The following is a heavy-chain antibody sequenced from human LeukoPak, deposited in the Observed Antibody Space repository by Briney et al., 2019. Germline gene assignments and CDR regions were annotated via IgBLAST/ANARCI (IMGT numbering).Heavy chain of an antibody. J-gene: IGHJ4*02. CDR1: GFTFSSNA. CDR2: IKSKTDGGTT. V-gene: IGHV3-15*01. CDR3: TTGGVVVVVAATLADY. Sequence: PGGSLRLSCAGSGFTFSSNAMTWVRQAPGKGLEWVGRIKSKTDGGTTDYAAPVKGRFTISRDDSKNTLYLQMNSLKTEDTAVYYCTTGGVVVVVAATLADYWGQGTLVTVSS. D-gene: IGHD2-15*01.